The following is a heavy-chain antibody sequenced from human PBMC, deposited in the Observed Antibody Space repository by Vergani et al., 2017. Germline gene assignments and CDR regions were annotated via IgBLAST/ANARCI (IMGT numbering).Heavy chain of an antibody. CDR2: IYTSGNT. J-gene: IGHJ6*02. Sequence: QVQLQESGPGLVKPSQTLSLTCTVSGGSISSGSYYWSWIRQPAGKGLEWIGHIYTSGNTNYNPSLKSRVTISVDTSKNQFSLKLSSVTAADTAVYYCARHRGSGGFFPSSYFYGMDVWGHGTTVTVSS. CDR3: ARHRGSGGFFPSSYFYGMDV. V-gene: IGHV4-61*02. D-gene: IGHD3-10*01. CDR1: GGSISSGSYY.